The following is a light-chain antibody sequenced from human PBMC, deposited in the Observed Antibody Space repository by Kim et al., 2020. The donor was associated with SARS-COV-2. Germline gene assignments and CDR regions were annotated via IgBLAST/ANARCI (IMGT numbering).Light chain of an antibody. J-gene: IGLJ3*02. CDR1: TNKVGNQG. CDR2: RNN. V-gene: IGLV10-54*01. Sequence: HAADVPGPRNTNKVGNQGEQCLQQHQGHPPKLLSYRNNNRPSGISEGLSASRSGNTASLTITGLQPEDEADYYCSAWDSSLSAWVFGGGTKLTVL. CDR3: SAWDSSLSAWV.